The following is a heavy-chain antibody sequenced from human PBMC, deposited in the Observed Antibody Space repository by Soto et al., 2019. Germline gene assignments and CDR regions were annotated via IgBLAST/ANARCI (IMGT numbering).Heavy chain of an antibody. CDR2: IIPILGIA. V-gene: IGHV1-69*02. D-gene: IGHD3-9*01. Sequence: QVQLVQSGAEVKKPRSSVKISCKASGGTFSSYTISWVRQAPGQGLEWMGRIIPILGIANYAQKFQGRVTITADKSTSTAYMELSSLRSEDTAVYYCARGNRYIDRIRVLDYWGQGTLVTVSS. J-gene: IGHJ4*02. CDR1: GGTFSSYT. CDR3: ARGNRYIDRIRVLDY.